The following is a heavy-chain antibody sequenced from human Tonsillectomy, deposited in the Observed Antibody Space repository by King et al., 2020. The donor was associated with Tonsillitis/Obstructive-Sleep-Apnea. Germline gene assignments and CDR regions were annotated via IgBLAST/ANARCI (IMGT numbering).Heavy chain of an antibody. D-gene: IGHD2-2*01. CDR3: ARIYCASTSFYATLHFDY. CDR2: INTNTGNP. J-gene: IGHJ4*02. CDR1: GYTFTTYA. Sequence: QLVQSGSELKNPGASVKVSCKASGYTFTTYAINWVRQAPGQGLEWMGWINTNTGNPTYAQGFTGRFVFSLDTSVSTAYLQISNLKAEDTAVYYCARIYCASTSFYATLHFDYWGQGTLVTVSS. V-gene: IGHV7-4-1*02.